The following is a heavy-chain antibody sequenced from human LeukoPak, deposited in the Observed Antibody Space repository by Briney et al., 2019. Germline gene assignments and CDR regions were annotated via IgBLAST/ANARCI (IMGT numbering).Heavy chain of an antibody. D-gene: IGHD4-17*01. CDR1: GGSISYYY. J-gene: IGHJ4*02. CDR3: ARQGNGDLYYFDY. V-gene: IGHV4-59*08. CDR2: IYYSGST. Sequence: SETLSLTCTVSGGSISYYYWSWIRQPPGKGLEWIGYIYYSGSTKYNPSLKSQITISVDTSKNQFSLKLSSVTAADTAMYYCARQGNGDLYYFDYWGQGALVTVSS.